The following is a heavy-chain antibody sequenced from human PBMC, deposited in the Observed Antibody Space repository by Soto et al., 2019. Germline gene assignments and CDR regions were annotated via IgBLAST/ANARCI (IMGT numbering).Heavy chain of an antibody. V-gene: IGHV1-69*08. Sequence: QVQLVQSGAEVKKPGSSVKVSCKASGGTFSSYTISWVRQAPGQGLEWMGRIIPILGIANYAQKFQGRVTITADKSTSTAYMELSSLRSEDTAVYYCARDLDYGENSGWFDPWGQGTLVTVSS. CDR2: IIPILGIA. CDR3: ARDLDYGENSGWFDP. J-gene: IGHJ5*02. CDR1: GGTFSSYT. D-gene: IGHD4-17*01.